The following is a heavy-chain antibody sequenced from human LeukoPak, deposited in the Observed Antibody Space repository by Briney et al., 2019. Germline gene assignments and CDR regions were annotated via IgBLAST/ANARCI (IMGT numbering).Heavy chain of an antibody. CDR3: ARYRWELIYSSYYFDY. CDR2: IYYSGST. V-gene: IGHV4-59*08. D-gene: IGHD1-26*01. Sequence: PSETLSLTCTVSGGSISSYYWSWIRQPPGRGLEWIGYIYYSGSTNYNPSLKSRVTISVDTSKNQFSLKLSSVTAADTAVYYCARYRWELIYSSYYFDYWGQGTLVTVSS. CDR1: GGSISSYY. J-gene: IGHJ4*02.